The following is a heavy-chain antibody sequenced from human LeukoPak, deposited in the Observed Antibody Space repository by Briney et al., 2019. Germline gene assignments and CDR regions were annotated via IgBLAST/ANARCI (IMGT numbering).Heavy chain of an antibody. CDR2: ISSSSSSI. CDR1: GFTFNSYS. V-gene: IGHV3-21*01. CDR3: ARASGDIVETATMGSY. D-gene: IGHD5-18*01. J-gene: IGHJ4*02. Sequence: GGSLRLSCAASGFTFNSYSMNWVRKAPGKGLEWVSSISSSSSSIYYADSVKGRFTISRDNAKNSLYLQMNSLRAEDTAVYYCARASGDIVETATMGSYWGQGTLVTVSS.